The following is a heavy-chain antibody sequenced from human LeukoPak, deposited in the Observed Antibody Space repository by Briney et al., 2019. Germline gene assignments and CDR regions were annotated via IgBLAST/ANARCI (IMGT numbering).Heavy chain of an antibody. CDR1: GGSFSGYY. V-gene: IGHV4-34*01. J-gene: IGHJ4*02. Sequence: SETLSLTCAVYGGSFSGYYWSWIRQPPGKGLEWIGEINHSGSINYNPSLKSRVTISVDTSKNQFSLKLRSVTAADTAVYYCARGPGTYPPDYWGQGTLVTVSS. CDR3: ARGPGTYPPDY. D-gene: IGHD2-21*01. CDR2: INHSGSI.